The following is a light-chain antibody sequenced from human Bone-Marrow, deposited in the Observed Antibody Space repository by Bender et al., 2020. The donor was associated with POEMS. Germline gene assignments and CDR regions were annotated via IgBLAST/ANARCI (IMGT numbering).Light chain of an antibody. V-gene: IGLV2-8*01. CDR3: SSHAGSKNFVV. J-gene: IGLJ2*01. Sequence: QSALTQPASVSGSPGQSITISCTGTSSDVGGYNYVSWYQQHPGKAPKLMIYDVTNRPSGVPDRFSGSKSGNTASLTVSGLQAEDEADYYCSSHAGSKNFVVFGGGTKLTVL. CDR2: DVT. CDR1: SSDVGGYNY.